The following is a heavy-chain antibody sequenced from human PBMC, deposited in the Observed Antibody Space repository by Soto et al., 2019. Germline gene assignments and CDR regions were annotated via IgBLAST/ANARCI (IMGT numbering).Heavy chain of an antibody. D-gene: IGHD3-16*01. V-gene: IGHV1-18*01. Sequence: QVQLVQSGDEVKKPGASVKVSCKASGYIFVNYGIAWVRQAPRQGLEWMGWISPYTGNTHSASKVQGRLTMTTDTXXRTADMALGSLPSDDTAVYYCVMVDNYVTPTPQDVWGQGTTVTVSS. CDR3: VMVDNYVTPTPQDV. CDR1: GYIFVNYG. J-gene: IGHJ6*02. CDR2: ISPYTGNT.